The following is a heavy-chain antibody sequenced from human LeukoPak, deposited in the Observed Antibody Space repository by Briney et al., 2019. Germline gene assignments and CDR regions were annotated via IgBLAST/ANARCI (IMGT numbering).Heavy chain of an antibody. J-gene: IGHJ4*02. D-gene: IGHD6-19*01. CDR1: GFAFGTFG. V-gene: IGHV3-30*03. CDR2: ISYHGSIK. Sequence: GGSLRLSCAASGFAFGTFGMDRVRQAPGKGLEWVAVISYHGSIKYYADSVKARFTISRDNPKNTLYLQMNSLRAEDTAVYYCARDSPVAGTFDYWGQGTLVTVSS. CDR3: ARDSPVAGTFDY.